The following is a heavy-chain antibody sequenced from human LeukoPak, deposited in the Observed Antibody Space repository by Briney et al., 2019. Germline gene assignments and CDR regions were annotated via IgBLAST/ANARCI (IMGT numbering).Heavy chain of an antibody. Sequence: SVKVSCKASGGTFSSYAISWVRQAPGQGLEWMGRIIPIFGTANYAQKFQGRVTITTDESTSTAYMELSSLRSEDTAVYYYARDLPSSWRFDYWGQGTLVTVSS. J-gene: IGHJ4*02. D-gene: IGHD6-13*01. V-gene: IGHV1-69*05. CDR3: ARDLPSSWRFDY. CDR1: GGTFSSYA. CDR2: IIPIFGTA.